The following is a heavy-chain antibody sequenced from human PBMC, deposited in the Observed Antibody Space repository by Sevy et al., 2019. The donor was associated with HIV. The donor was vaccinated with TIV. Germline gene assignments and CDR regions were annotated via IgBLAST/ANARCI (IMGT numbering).Heavy chain of an antibody. J-gene: IGHJ6*02. CDR1: GFTFTRFG. D-gene: IGHD2-2*01. V-gene: IGHV3-30-3*01. CDR2: LSYEGTNK. CDR3: ARDRVTSNSWVTGYHYGMDV. Sequence: GGSLRLSCVASGFTFTRFGLHWVRQAPGKGLEWVAVLSYEGTNKFYADSVKGRFTISRDSNTNTLFLQMDSLRPDDTAIYYCARDRVTSNSWVTGYHYGMDVWGQGTMVTVSS.